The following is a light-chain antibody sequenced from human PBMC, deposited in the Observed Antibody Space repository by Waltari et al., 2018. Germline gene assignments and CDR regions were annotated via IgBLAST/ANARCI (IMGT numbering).Light chain of an antibody. J-gene: IGLJ3*02. CDR2: STT. CDR1: SGSVSTSYY. Sequence: QTVVTQEPSLSVSPGGTVTLTCGLSSGSVSTSYYPSWYQQTPGQAPRPLIYSTTTRSSGVPDRFSGSILVNKAALTITGAQADDECDYHCVLYMGGGIMFGGGTKLTVL. V-gene: IGLV8-61*01. CDR3: VLYMGGGIM.